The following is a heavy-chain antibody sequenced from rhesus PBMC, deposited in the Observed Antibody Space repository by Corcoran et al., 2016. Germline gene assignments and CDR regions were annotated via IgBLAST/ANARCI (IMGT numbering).Heavy chain of an antibody. D-gene: IGHD3-22*01. CDR1: GFTFSSYG. V-gene: IGHV3S5*01. CDR2: ISNGGGST. Sequence: EVKLVESGGGLVQPGGSLRLSCAASGFTFSSYGMSWVRQAPGKGLEWVSYISNGGGSTYYADSVKGRFTISRDNSKNPLSLQMNSLRAEDTALYYCAKCWSVLPRFDYWGQGVLVTVSS. CDR3: AKCWSVLPRFDY. J-gene: IGHJ4*01.